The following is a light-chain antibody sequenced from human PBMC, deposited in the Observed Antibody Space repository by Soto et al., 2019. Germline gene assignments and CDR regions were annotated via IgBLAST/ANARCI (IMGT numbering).Light chain of an antibody. CDR3: QSYDTSLSGSGV. V-gene: IGLV1-40*01. CDR2: GNN. J-gene: IGLJ3*02. CDR1: SSNIGAGYD. Sequence: QSVLTQPPSVSGAPGQRVTISCTGSSSNIGAGYDVHWYQQFPGTAPKLLIYGNNNRPSGVPDRFSGSKSGTSASLAITGLQAEDEADYYCQSYDTSLSGSGVFGGGTKL.